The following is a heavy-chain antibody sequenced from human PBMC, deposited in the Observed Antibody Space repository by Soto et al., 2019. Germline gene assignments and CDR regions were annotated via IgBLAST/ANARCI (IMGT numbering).Heavy chain of an antibody. CDR3: ARRNALEY. V-gene: IGHV3-48*01. Sequence: EVQLVESGGGLVQPGGSLRLSCVVSGFTFSDFYMNWVRQAPGKGLEWISYISSSGTTIYYADSVKGRFTISRDNAKRSLYLQMDSLRVEDTAVYYCARRNALEYWRQGTLVTVSS. CDR2: ISSSGTTI. D-gene: IGHD1-1*01. J-gene: IGHJ4*02. CDR1: GFTFSDFY.